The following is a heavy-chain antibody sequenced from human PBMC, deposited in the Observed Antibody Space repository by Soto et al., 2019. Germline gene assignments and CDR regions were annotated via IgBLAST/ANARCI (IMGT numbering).Heavy chain of an antibody. V-gene: IGHV3-66*01. J-gene: IGHJ6*02. CDR2: IYRGRST. CDR1: GFNFSSNY. CDR3: ARDRIPTGMDV. Sequence: GGSLRLSYAASGFNFSSNYMRWVRQAPGKGLQILSVIYRGRSTYYTASEEGRFNISRDNSKNTLYLQMNSLRAEDTAVYYCARDRIPTGMDVWGQGT.